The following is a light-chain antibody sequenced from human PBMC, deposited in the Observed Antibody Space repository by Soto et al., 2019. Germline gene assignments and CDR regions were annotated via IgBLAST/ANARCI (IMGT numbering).Light chain of an antibody. J-gene: IGLJ1*01. CDR3: HVWDSSSDHYV. CDR2: DDS. Sequence: SYELTQPPSVSVAPGQTARITCGGNNIGGKSVHWYQQKPGQAPVLVVYDDSDRPSWIPDRFSGSNSGDTATLTIRRVEAGDEADYYCHVWDSSSDHYVFGTGTQLTVL. V-gene: IGLV3-21*02. CDR1: NIGGKS.